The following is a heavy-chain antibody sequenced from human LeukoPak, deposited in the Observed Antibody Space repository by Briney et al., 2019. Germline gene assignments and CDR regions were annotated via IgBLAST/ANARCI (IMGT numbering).Heavy chain of an antibody. J-gene: IGHJ4*02. CDR2: IKQDVSEK. CDR1: GFTFSSYW. V-gene: IGHV3-7*05. Sequence: GGSLRLSCAASGFTFSSYWMSWARQAPGKGLEWVANIKQDVSEKYYVDSVKGRFTISRDNAKNSLYLQMNSLRAEDTAVYYCAREGTGIWSGCQDHWGQGTLVTVSS. D-gene: IGHD3-10*01. CDR3: AREGTGIWSGCQDH.